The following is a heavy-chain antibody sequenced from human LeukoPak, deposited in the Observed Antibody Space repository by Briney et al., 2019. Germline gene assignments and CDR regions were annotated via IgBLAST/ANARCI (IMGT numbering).Heavy chain of an antibody. CDR1: GFSFSTYW. CDR3: AKDPLVVVPAAAQFDY. V-gene: IGHV3-7*03. D-gene: IGHD2-2*01. CDR2: INQDGSDK. J-gene: IGHJ4*02. Sequence: PGGSLRLSCAASGFSFSTYWMSWVRQAPGKGLEWVANINQDGSDKNYLDSVKGRFTISRDNSKNTLYLQMNSLRAEDTAVYYCAKDPLVVVPAAAQFDYWGQGTLVTVSS.